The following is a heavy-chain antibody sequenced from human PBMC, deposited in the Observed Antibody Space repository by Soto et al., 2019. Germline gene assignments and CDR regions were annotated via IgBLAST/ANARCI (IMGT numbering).Heavy chain of an antibody. CDR2: IYPGDSGT. V-gene: IGHV5-51*01. Sequence: GESLKISCKGSGYSFTSYWIGWVRQMPGKGLEWMGIIYPGDSGTRYSPSFQGQVTISADKSISTAYLQWSSLKASDTAMYYCARVLAAPLYYYYGMDVWGQGTTVTVSS. CDR1: GYSFTSYW. D-gene: IGHD2-15*01. CDR3: ARVLAAPLYYYYGMDV. J-gene: IGHJ6*02.